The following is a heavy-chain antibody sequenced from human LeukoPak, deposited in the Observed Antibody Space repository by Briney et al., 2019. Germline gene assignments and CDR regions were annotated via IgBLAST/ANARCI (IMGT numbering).Heavy chain of an antibody. D-gene: IGHD6-19*01. CDR3: AKGPGYSSGWDGD. CDR2: ISWNSGSK. Sequence: PGGSLRLSSAASGFTFDDYAMHWVRQAPGKGLEWASGISWNSGSKAYAALVKGRSTISRDNAKTSLSLQMTTLRAEDTALYYCAKGPGYSSGWDGDWGQGTLVTVSS. J-gene: IGHJ4*02. CDR1: GFTFDDYA. V-gene: IGHV3-9*01.